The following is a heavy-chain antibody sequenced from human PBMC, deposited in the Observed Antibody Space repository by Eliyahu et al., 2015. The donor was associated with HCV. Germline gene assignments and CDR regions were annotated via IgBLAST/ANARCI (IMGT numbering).Heavy chain of an antibody. V-gene: IGHV3-7*03. CDR3: ARDGYYGSGRSPYYYYGMDV. Sequence: EVQLVESGGGLVQPGGSLRLSCAASGFTFSSYWMSWVRXAPGKGLEWVANIKQDGSEKYYVDSVKGRFTISRDNAKNSLYLQMNSLRAEDTAVYYCARDGYYGSGRSPYYYYGMDVWGQGTTVTVSS. CDR2: IKQDGSEK. CDR1: GFTFSSYW. D-gene: IGHD3-10*01. J-gene: IGHJ6*02.